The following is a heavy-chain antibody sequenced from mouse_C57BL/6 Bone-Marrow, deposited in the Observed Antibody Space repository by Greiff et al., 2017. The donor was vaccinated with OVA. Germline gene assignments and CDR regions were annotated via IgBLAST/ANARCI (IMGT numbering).Heavy chain of an antibody. D-gene: IGHD4-1*01. CDR3: TRPGTGYWYFDV. CDR1: GYTFTDYE. CDR2: IDPETGGT. V-gene: IGHV1-15*01. Sequence: VKLMESGAELVRPGASVTLSCKASGYTFTDYEMHWVKQTPVHGLEWIGAIDPETGGTAYNQKFKGKAILTADKSSSTAYMELRSLTSEDSAVYYCTRPGTGYWYFDVWGTGTTVTVSS. J-gene: IGHJ1*03.